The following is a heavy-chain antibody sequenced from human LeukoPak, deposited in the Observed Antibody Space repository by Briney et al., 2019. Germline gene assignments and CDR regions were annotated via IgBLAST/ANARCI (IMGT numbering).Heavy chain of an antibody. V-gene: IGHV1-46*01. J-gene: IGHJ4*02. D-gene: IGHD3-22*01. CDR3: ARRLDYYDISGYHTLDY. Sequence: ASVKVSCKASGYTFTSYYMHWVRQAPGQGLEWMGIINPSGGSTSYAQKFQGRVTMTRDMSTSTVYMELSSLRSDDTAVYYCARRLDYYDISGYHTLDYWGQGTLVTVSS. CDR1: GYTFTSYY. CDR2: INPSGGST.